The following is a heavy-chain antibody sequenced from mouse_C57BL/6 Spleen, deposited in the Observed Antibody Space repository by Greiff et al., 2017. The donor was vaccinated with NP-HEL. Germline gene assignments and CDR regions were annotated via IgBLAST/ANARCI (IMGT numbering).Heavy chain of an antibody. CDR2: IYPGDGDT. J-gene: IGHJ2*01. CDR3: ARGTGYFDY. CDR1: GYAFSSSW. D-gene: IGHD4-1*01. Sequence: VQLHQSGPELVKPGASVKISCKASGYAFSSSWMNWVKQRPGKGLEWIGRIYPGDGDTNYNGKFKGKATLTADKSSSTAYMQLSSLTSEDSAVYFCARGTGYFDYWGQGTTLTVSS. V-gene: IGHV1-82*01.